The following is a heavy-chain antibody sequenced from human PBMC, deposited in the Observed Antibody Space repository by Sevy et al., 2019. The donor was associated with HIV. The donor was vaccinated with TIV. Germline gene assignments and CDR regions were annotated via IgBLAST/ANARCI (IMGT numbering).Heavy chain of an antibody. D-gene: IGHD2-21*01. J-gene: IGHJ5*01. CDR1: GFTFSAYS. V-gene: IGHV3-48*01. Sequence: GGSLRLSCAASGFTFSAYSMNWVRQAPGKGLEWVSYISSSSGTIYYANSVKGQLTISRDNAKSSLYLQMHGLRAEDTAVYYCARAGGDCYSKNECWFVSWGQGTLVTVSS. CDR2: ISSSSGTI. CDR3: ARAGGDCYSKNECWFVS.